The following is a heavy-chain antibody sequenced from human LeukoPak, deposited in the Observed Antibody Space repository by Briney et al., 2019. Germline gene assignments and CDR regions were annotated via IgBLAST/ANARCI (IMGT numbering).Heavy chain of an antibody. CDR1: GFTFSSYA. Sequence: GGSLRLSCAASGFTFSSYAMSWVRQAPGKGLEWVANIKQDGSEKYYVDSVKGRFTISRDNSKNTLYLQMNSLRAEDTAVYYCAKAHTYYYDSSGYFSDYWGQGTLVTVSS. CDR2: IKQDGSEK. V-gene: IGHV3-7*03. D-gene: IGHD3-22*01. J-gene: IGHJ4*02. CDR3: AKAHTYYYDSSGYFSDY.